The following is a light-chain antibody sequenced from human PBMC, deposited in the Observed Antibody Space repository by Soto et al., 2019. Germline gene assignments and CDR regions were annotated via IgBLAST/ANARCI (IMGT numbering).Light chain of an antibody. Sequence: EVVLTLSPATLSLSPGERATLSCRASQSVSRSLAWYQQKPGQAPRLLIFDASNRATGIPPRFSGSGSGTDFTLTISSLEPEDFAVYYCQQRGNWAITSGQGTRLEIK. CDR2: DAS. J-gene: IGKJ5*01. CDR1: QSVSRS. V-gene: IGKV3-11*01. CDR3: QQRGNWAIT.